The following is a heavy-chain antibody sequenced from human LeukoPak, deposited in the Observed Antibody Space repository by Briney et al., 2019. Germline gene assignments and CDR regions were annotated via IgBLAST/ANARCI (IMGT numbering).Heavy chain of an antibody. CDR2: VDPDGTNT. Sequence: GGSLRLSCAASGFTFSSFWMHWFRRVPGKGLVWVSRVDPDGTNTDYADSVKGRFTISRDNAKNTLYLQMNSLRAEDTAVYYCVKGGYSGYDWVGGTDYWGQGILVTVSS. J-gene: IGHJ4*02. V-gene: IGHV3-74*01. CDR1: GFTFSSFW. D-gene: IGHD5-12*01. CDR3: VKGGYSGYDWVGGTDY.